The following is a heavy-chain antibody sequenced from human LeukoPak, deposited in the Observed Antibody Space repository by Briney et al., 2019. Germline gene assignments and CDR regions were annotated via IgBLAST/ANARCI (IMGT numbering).Heavy chain of an antibody. Sequence: SETLSLTCTVSGGSISSSSYYWRWIRQPPGKVLEWIGSISYSGSTYYNPSLKSRVTISVDTSKNQFSLKLSSVTAADTAVYYCARHTRTYYYDSSDYYSGAFDIWGQGTMVTVSS. V-gene: IGHV4-39*01. CDR3: ARHTRTYYYDSSDYYSGAFDI. CDR2: ISYSGST. D-gene: IGHD3-22*01. CDR1: GGSISSSSYY. J-gene: IGHJ3*02.